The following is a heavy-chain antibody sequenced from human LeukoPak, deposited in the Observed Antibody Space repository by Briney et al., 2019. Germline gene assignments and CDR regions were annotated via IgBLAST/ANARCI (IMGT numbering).Heavy chain of an antibody. Sequence: AGGSLRLSCTASEFTFDDYGMGWVRHGPGKGLEWVSGINWNGDSTGYADSVKGRFTISRDNAKNSLYLQMNGLRAEDTAVYYCAELGITMIGGVWGKGTTVTISS. D-gene: IGHD3-10*02. CDR3: AELGITMIGGV. CDR2: INWNGDST. V-gene: IGHV3-20*04. J-gene: IGHJ6*04. CDR1: EFTFDDYG.